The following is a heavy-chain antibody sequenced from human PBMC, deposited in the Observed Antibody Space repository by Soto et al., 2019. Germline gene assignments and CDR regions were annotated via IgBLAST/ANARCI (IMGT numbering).Heavy chain of an antibody. CDR1: GFTFRTYT. V-gene: IGHV3-21*01. J-gene: IGHJ4*02. Sequence: AGGSLRLSCASPGFTFRTYTMNWVRQAPGKGLEWVSSINGRGNYIYYAESVKGRFTISRDNAKNSLYLQRDRLRAEDTALYYCVREDGKVGTNSAFDYWGLGALVTVSS. CDR2: INGRGNYI. CDR3: VREDGKVGTNSAFDY. D-gene: IGHD1-26*01.